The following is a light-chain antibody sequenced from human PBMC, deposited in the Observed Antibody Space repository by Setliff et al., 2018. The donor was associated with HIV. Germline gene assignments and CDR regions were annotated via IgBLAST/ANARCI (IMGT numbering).Light chain of an antibody. CDR3: TSYSTSSTPSVV. CDR1: SSDVGGYNY. V-gene: IGLV2-14*01. CDR2: EVS. J-gene: IGLJ2*01. Sequence: QSALAQPAYVSGSPGQSITISCTGTSSDVGGYNYVPWYQHHPGKAPKLMIYEVSNRPSGVSNRFSGSKSGNTASLTISGLQAEDEADYYCTSYSTSSTPSVVFGGGTKVTVL.